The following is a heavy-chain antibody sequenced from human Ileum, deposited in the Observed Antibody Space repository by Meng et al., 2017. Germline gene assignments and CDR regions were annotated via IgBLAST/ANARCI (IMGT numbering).Heavy chain of an antibody. J-gene: IGHJ4*02. CDR2: VYGDGST. CDR1: GFTVSSTF. D-gene: IGHD5-24*01. V-gene: IGHV3-53*01. Sequence: ESLKISCVVSGFTVSSTFMSWVRQAPGKGLEWVSVVYGDGSTYYADSVKGRFTISSDNSKNTVYLQMNSLRAEDTAIYYCARRHYNYREDCWGQGTQVTVSS. CDR3: ARRHYNYREDC.